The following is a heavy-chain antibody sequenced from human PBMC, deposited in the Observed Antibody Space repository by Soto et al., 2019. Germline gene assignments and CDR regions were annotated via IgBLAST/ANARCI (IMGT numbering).Heavy chain of an antibody. CDR2: ISYDGSNK. J-gene: IGHJ5*02. D-gene: IGHD4-17*01. CDR3: AKGEMTTVIS. Sequence: QVQLVESGGGVVQPGRSLRLSCAASGFTFSSYGMHWVRQAPGKGLEWVAVISYDGSNKYYADSVKGRFTISRDNSKNTLYLQMNSLRAEDTAVYYCAKGEMTTVISWGQGTLVTVSS. CDR1: GFTFSSYG. V-gene: IGHV3-30*18.